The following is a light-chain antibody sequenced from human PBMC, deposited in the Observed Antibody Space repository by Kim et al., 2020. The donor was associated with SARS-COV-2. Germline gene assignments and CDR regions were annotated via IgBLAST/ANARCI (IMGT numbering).Light chain of an antibody. Sequence: SHELTQPSSVSVSPGQTARITCSGDVLAKKYARWFQQKPGQAPVLVIYKDSERPSGIPERFSGSSSGTTVTLTISGAQVEDEADYYCYSAADNIGVFGGGTQLTVL. V-gene: IGLV3-27*01. CDR2: KDS. CDR1: VLAKKY. CDR3: YSAADNIGV. J-gene: IGLJ2*01.